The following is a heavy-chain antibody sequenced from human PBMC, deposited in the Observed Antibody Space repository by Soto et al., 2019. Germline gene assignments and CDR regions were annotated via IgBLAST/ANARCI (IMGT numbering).Heavy chain of an antibody. V-gene: IGHV4-59*01. CDR2: IYYSGST. D-gene: IGHD2-21*01. J-gene: IGHJ4*02. CDR3: ARVSITIPGPFDD. Sequence: SETLSLTCTVSGGSISSYYWSWIRQPPGKGLEWIGYIYYSGSTNYNPSLKSRVTISVDTSKNQFSLKLSSVTAADTVIYYCARVSITIPGPFDDWGQGTLVTVSS. CDR1: GGSISSYY.